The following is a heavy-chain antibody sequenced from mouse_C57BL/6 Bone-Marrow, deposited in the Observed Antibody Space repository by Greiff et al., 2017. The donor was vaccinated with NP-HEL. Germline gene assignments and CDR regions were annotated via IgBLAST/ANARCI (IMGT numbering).Heavy chain of an antibody. V-gene: IGHV1-55*01. CDR2: IYPGSGST. CDR1: GYTFTSYW. J-gene: IGHJ4*01. CDR3: AREGHSSGFPYYAMDY. D-gene: IGHD3-1*01. Sequence: QVQLQQPGAELVKPGASVKMSCKASGYTFTSYWITWVKQRPGQGLEWIGDIYPGSGSTNYNEKFKSKATLTVDTSSSTAYMQLSSLTSEDSAVYYCAREGHSSGFPYYAMDYWGKGTSVTVSS.